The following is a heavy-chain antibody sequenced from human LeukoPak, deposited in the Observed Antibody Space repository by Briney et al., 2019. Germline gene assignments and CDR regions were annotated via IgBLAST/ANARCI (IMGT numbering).Heavy chain of an antibody. CDR1: GFTFSSYW. D-gene: IGHD2-21*01. Sequence: GGSLRLSRAASGFTFSSYWMSWVRQAPGKGLEWVANIKQDGSEKYYVDSVKGRFTISRDNAKNSLYLQMNSLRAEDTAVYYCARDLIPNPPSYFDYWGQGTLVTVSS. CDR3: ARDLIPNPPSYFDY. J-gene: IGHJ4*02. V-gene: IGHV3-7*01. CDR2: IKQDGSEK.